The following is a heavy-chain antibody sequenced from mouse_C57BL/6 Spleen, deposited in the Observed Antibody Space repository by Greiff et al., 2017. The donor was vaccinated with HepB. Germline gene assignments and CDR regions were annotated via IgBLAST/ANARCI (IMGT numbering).Heavy chain of an antibody. Sequence: EVQLQQSGPELVKPGASVKISCEASGYTFTDYYMNWVKQSHGKSLEWIGDINPNNGGTSYNQKFKGKATLTVDKSSSTAYMELRSLTSEDSAVYYCARRLDYAMDYWGQGTSVTVSS. CDR2: INPNNGGT. CDR1: GYTFTDYY. J-gene: IGHJ4*01. V-gene: IGHV1-26*01. CDR3: ARRLDYAMDY. D-gene: IGHD4-1*01.